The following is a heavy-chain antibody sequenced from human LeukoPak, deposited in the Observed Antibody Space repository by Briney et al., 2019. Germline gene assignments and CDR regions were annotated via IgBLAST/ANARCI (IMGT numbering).Heavy chain of an antibody. Sequence: AASVKASCKASGFTFTSSAMQWVRQARGQRLEWIGWIVVGSGNTNYAQKFQERVTITRDMSTSTAYMELSSLRSEDTAVYYCAVPVAGRGYWGQGTLVTVSS. D-gene: IGHD6-19*01. CDR1: GFTFTSSA. CDR2: IVVGSGNT. J-gene: IGHJ4*02. V-gene: IGHV1-58*02. CDR3: AVPVAGRGY.